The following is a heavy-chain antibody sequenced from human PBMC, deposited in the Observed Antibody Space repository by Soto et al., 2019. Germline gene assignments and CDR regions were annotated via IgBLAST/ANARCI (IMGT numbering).Heavy chain of an antibody. CDR2: MEPSTGRT. V-gene: IGHV1-8*01. J-gene: IGHJ4*02. CDR1: GYSFTSLD. D-gene: IGHD1-26*01. Sequence: QVQLVQSGAEVREPGASVKVSCKASGYSFTSLDINWVRQTAGQGLEWMGWMEPSTGRTGYAQKFQGRVTMTRDTSINTAYMELTTLPSXXXXXYYCARGVSAGVDYWGQGTLVTVSS. CDR3: ARGVSAGVDY.